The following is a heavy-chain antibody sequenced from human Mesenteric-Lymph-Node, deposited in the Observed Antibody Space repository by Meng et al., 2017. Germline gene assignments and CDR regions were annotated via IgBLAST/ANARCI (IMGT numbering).Heavy chain of an antibody. V-gene: IGHV3-23*01. Sequence: GESLKISCAASGFTFSSYAMSWVRQAPGKGLEWLSVISGSGDSTYDVDSVKGRFIISRDNSKNTLYLQMNSLRADDTAVYYCAKGTITPPGTGWGYYCDYWGRGTLVTVSS. J-gene: IGHJ4*02. CDR3: AKGTITPPGTGWGYYCDY. CDR2: ISGSGDST. CDR1: GFTFSSYA. D-gene: IGHD1-1*01.